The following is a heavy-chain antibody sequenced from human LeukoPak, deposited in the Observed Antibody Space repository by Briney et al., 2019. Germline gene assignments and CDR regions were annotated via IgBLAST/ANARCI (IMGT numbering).Heavy chain of an antibody. CDR3: ARRFSYSSGWVLYYFDY. D-gene: IGHD6-19*01. Sequence: GESLKISCKGSGYSFTSYWIGWVRQMPGKGLEWMGIIYPGDSDTRYSPSFQGQVTISADKSISTAYLQWSSLKASDTAMYYCARRFSYSSGWVLYYFDYWGQGTLVTVSS. V-gene: IGHV5-51*01. CDR1: GYSFTSYW. CDR2: IYPGDSDT. J-gene: IGHJ4*02.